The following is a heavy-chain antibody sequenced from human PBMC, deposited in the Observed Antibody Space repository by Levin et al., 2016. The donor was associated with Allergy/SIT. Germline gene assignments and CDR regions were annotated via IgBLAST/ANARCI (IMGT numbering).Heavy chain of an antibody. D-gene: IGHD2-15*01. CDR1: GYTFSGYY. CDR2: INPNSGGT. Sequence: ASVKVSCKASGYTFSGYYMHWVRQAPGQGFEWMGWINPNSGGTNYAQKFQGRVTMTRDTSITTAYMELSRLRSDDTAVYYCARVDIVVVVADWYFDLWGRGTLVTVSS. J-gene: IGHJ2*01. CDR3: ARVDIVVVVADWYFDL. V-gene: IGHV1-2*02.